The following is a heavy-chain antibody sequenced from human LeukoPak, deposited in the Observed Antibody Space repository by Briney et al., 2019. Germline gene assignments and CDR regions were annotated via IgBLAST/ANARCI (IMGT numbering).Heavy chain of an antibody. Sequence: SETLSLTCTVSGYSISNGYYWGWIRQPPGKGLEWVGSICHRGSTYYNPSLTSRVTITLDRSKKKFSLKLTSVTAADTAVYFCARGAEYYAIWRGYAGYSDYWGQGISVTVSS. CDR2: ICHRGST. V-gene: IGHV4-38-2*02. CDR1: GYSISNGYY. D-gene: IGHD3-3*01. J-gene: IGHJ4*02. CDR3: ARGAEYYAIWRGYAGYSDY.